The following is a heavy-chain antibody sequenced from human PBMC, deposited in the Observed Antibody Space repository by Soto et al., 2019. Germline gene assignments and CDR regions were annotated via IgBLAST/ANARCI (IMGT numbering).Heavy chain of an antibody. CDR1: GFTFSSYA. Sequence: GGSLRLSCAASGFTFSSYAMSWVRQAPGKGLEWVSAISGSGGSTYYADSVKGRFTISRDNSKNTLYLQMNSLRAEDTAVYYCENSKVWLTLAMDVWGQGTTVTVSS. CDR3: ENSKVWLTLAMDV. CDR2: ISGSGGST. J-gene: IGHJ6*02. D-gene: IGHD3-16*01. V-gene: IGHV3-23*01.